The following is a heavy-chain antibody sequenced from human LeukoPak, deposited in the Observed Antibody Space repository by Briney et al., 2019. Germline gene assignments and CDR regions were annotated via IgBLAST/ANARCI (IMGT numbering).Heavy chain of an antibody. CDR3: ARELSGFQL. D-gene: IGHD3-22*01. CDR2: IYTSGGT. V-gene: IGHV4-61*02. CDR1: GGSISSGSYY. J-gene: IGHJ4*02. Sequence: PSETLSLTCTISGGSISSGSYYWSWIRQPAGKGLEWIGRIYTSGGTNYNPSLKSRVTISVDTSKNQFSLKLSSVTAADTAVYYCARELSGFQLWSQGTLVTVSP.